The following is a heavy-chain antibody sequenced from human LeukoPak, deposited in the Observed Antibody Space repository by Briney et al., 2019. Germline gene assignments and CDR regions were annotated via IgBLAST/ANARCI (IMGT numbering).Heavy chain of an antibody. Sequence: PGGSLRLSCTASGFSASGKYMSWVRQAPGEGLEWVSAVYSDGNTSYADYVRGRFTISRDNSKNTLNLQLNRLQADDTAVYYCAGVRDYYYYGMDVWGHGTTVIVSS. V-gene: IGHV3-53*01. CDR2: VYSDGNT. CDR1: GFSASGKY. J-gene: IGHJ6*02. CDR3: AGVRDYYYYGMDV.